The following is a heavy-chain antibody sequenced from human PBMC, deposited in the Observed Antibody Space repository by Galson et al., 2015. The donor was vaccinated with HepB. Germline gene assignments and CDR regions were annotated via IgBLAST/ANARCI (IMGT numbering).Heavy chain of an antibody. V-gene: IGHV3-30-3*01. D-gene: IGHD2-2*01. J-gene: IGHJ6*03. Sequence: SLRLSCAASGFTFSSFALHWVRQAPGKGLEWVAMISYDGSTKYYADSAKGRFSISRDNSKNTLYLQMNSLRGEDTAVYYCARQLVVPAATSYFYCMDVWGKGTTVTVSS. CDR2: ISYDGSTK. CDR1: GFTFSSFA. CDR3: ARQLVVPAATSYFYCMDV.